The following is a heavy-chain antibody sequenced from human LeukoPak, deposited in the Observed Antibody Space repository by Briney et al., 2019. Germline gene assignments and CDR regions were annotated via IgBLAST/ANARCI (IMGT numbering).Heavy chain of an antibody. Sequence: PSETLSLTCTVSGGSISSYYWSWIRQPPGKGLEWIGYIYYSGSTNYNPSLKSRVTISVDTSKNQFSLKLSSVTAADTAVYYCPRFGELLQRIDYWGQGTLVTVSS. V-gene: IGHV4-59*01. CDR2: IYYSGST. D-gene: IGHD3-10*01. J-gene: IGHJ4*02. CDR3: PRFGELLQRIDY. CDR1: GGSISSYY.